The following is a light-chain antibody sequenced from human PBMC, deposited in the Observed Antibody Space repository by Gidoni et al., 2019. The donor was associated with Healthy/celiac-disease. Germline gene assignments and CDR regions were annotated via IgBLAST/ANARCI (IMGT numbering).Light chain of an antibody. CDR3: QQYNSYWT. CDR2: KAS. Sequence: DIQMTQSPSTLSASVGDRFTITCRASQSISSWLAWYQQNPGKAPKLLIYKASSLESGVPSRFSGSGSGTEFTLTISSLQPDDFATYYCQQYNSYWTFGQGTKVEIK. J-gene: IGKJ1*01. V-gene: IGKV1-5*03. CDR1: QSISSW.